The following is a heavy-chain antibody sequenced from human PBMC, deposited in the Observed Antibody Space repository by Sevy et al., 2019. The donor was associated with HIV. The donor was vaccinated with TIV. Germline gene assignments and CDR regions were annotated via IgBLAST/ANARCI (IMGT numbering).Heavy chain of an antibody. D-gene: IGHD6-6*01. V-gene: IGHV4-59*08. CDR1: GGSISSYY. CDR3: TRGYSSSSAWFDP. CDR2: IYYSGST. Sequence: SETLSLTCTVSGGSISSYYWSWIRQPPGKGLEWIGYIYYSGSTNYNPSLKSRVTISVDTSKNQFSLKLSFVTAADTAVYYCTRGYSSSSAWFDPWGQGTLVTVSS. J-gene: IGHJ5*02.